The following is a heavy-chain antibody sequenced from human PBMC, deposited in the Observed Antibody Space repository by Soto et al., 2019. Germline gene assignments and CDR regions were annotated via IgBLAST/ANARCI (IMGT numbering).Heavy chain of an antibody. CDR2: IIPILGIA. CDR3: ARGSMTTEGRGLHGGMDV. J-gene: IGHJ6*02. CDR1: GGTFSSYT. V-gene: IGHV1-69*02. D-gene: IGHD4-17*01. Sequence: QVKLVQSGAEVKKPGSSVKVSCKASGGTFSSYTISWVRQAPGQGLEWMGRIIPILGIANYAQKFQGRVTITADKSTSTAYMELSSLRSEDTAVYYCARGSMTTEGRGLHGGMDVWGQGTTVTVSS.